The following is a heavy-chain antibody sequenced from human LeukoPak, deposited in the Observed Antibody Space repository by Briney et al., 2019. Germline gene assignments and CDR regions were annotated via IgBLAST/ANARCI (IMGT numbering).Heavy chain of an antibody. CDR1: GYTFTSYY. Sequence: ASVKVSCKASGYTFTSYYMHWVRQAPGQGLEWMGIVNPSGGSTSYAQKFQGRVTMTRDTSTSTVYMELSSLRSEDTAVYYCARGPRDRVVVPAAKGYYYYYYMDVWGKGTTVTVSS. J-gene: IGHJ6*03. CDR2: VNPSGGST. CDR3: ARGPRDRVVVPAAKGYYYYYYMDV. V-gene: IGHV1-46*01. D-gene: IGHD2-2*01.